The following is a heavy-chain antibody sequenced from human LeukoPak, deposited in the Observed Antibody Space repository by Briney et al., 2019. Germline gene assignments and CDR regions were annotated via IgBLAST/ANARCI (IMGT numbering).Heavy chain of an antibody. CDR2: IDPNSGGT. V-gene: IGHV1-2*02. D-gene: IGHD1-14*01. CDR1: GYTFTGYY. Sequence: GASVKVSCKASGYTFTGYYMHWVRQAPEQGLEWMGWIDPNSGGTNYAQKFQGRVTMTRDTSISTAYMELSRLRSDDTAVYYCARDRDDPGDNWFDPWGQGTLVTVSS. CDR3: ARDRDDPGDNWFDP. J-gene: IGHJ5*02.